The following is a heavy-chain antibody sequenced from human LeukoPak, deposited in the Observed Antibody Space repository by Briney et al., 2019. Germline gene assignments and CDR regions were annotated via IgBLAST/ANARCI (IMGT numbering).Heavy chain of an antibody. Sequence: GGSLRLSCAASGFTFSSYAMHWVRQAPGKGLEWVAVISYDGSNKYYADSVKGRFTISRDNSKNTLYLQMNSLRAEDTALYYCAKAGGVINNWFDPWGQGTLVTVSS. V-gene: IGHV3-30*04. CDR2: ISYDGSNK. CDR3: AKAGGVINNWFDP. CDR1: GFTFSSYA. D-gene: IGHD3-16*01. J-gene: IGHJ5*02.